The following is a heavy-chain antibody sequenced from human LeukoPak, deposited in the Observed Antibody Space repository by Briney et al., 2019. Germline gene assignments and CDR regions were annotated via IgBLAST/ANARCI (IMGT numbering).Heavy chain of an antibody. V-gene: IGHV1-2*02. Sequence: ASVKVSCKASGYTFTGYYMRWVRQAPGQGLEWMGWINPNSGGTNYAQKFQGRVTMTRDTSISTAYMELSRLRSDDTAVYYCAPSSGYYPYYFDYWGQGTLVTVSS. CDR3: APSSGYYPYYFDY. CDR1: GYTFTGYY. J-gene: IGHJ4*02. CDR2: INPNSGGT. D-gene: IGHD3-22*01.